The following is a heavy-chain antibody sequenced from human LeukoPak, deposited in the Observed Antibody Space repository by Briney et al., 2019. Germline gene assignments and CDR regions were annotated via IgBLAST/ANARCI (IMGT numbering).Heavy chain of an antibody. Sequence: SETLSLTCTVSGYSISSGYYWGWIRQPPGKGLEWIGSIYHSGSTHYNPSLKSLLTISVDTSKNQFSLKLSSMTAADTAVDYCARDTDYYDSSGIRRGVGYNWFDPWGQGTLVTVSS. D-gene: IGHD3-22*01. CDR3: ARDTDYYDSSGIRRGVGYNWFDP. CDR2: IYHSGST. J-gene: IGHJ5*02. CDR1: GYSISSGYY. V-gene: IGHV4-38-2*02.